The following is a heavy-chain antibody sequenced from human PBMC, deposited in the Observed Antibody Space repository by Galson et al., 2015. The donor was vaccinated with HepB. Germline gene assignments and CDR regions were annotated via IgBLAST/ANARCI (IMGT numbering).Heavy chain of an antibody. V-gene: IGHV3-33*01. D-gene: IGHD1-7*01. CDR1: GFTFSSYG. Sequence: SLRLSCAASGFTFSSYGMHWVRQAPGKGLEWVAVIWYDGSNKYYADSVKGRFTISRDNSKNTLYLQMNSLRAEDTAVYYCARGPETGTAFYYYYYGMDVWGQGTTVTASS. J-gene: IGHJ6*02. CDR3: ARGPETGTAFYYYYYGMDV. CDR2: IWYDGSNK.